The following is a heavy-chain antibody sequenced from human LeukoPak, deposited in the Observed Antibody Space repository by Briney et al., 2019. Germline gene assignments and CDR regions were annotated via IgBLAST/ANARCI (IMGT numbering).Heavy chain of an antibody. CDR3: AKDLRDYYDSSGQPD. D-gene: IGHD3-22*01. Sequence: GGSLRLSCAASGFTFGSYGMHWVRQAPGKGLEWVAFIRYDGSNKYYADSVKGRFTISRDNSKNTLYLQMNSLRAEDTAVYYCAKDLRDYYDSSGQPDWGQGTLVTVSS. CDR1: GFTFGSYG. J-gene: IGHJ4*02. CDR2: IRYDGSNK. V-gene: IGHV3-30*02.